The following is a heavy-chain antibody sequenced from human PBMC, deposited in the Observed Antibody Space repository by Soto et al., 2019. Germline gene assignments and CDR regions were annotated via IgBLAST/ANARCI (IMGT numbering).Heavy chain of an antibody. Sequence: SETLSLTCTVSGDSISGGASFWSWIRQPPXKGLEWIANVYYSGSSYYNPSLKSRLTISVDTTKNQFSLQLKSMTAADTAVYYCAKLSCTSSTCYFPGWFDPWGQGALVTVSS. CDR3: AKLSCTSSTCYFPGWFDP. D-gene: IGHD2-2*01. V-gene: IGHV4-31*03. J-gene: IGHJ5*02. CDR1: GDSISGGASF. CDR2: VYYSGSS.